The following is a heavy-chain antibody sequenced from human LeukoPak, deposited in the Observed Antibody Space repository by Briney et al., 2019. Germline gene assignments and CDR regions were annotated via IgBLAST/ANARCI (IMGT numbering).Heavy chain of an antibody. D-gene: IGHD6-19*01. J-gene: IGHJ5*02. CDR1: GGSITSHH. CDR2: VQTNGNT. Sequence: PSETLSLTCIVSGGSITSHHWSWIRQPAGKGPAGKGLEWIGQVQTNGNTQYNPSIKSRVAMSVDTSKNQFSLKLTSVTAADTAVYYCARDRQWLVDHWGQGTLVTVSS. V-gene: IGHV4-4*07. CDR3: ARDRQWLVDH.